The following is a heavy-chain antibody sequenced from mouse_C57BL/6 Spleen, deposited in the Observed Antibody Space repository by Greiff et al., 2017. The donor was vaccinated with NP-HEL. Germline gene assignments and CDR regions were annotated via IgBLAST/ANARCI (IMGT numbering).Heavy chain of an antibody. V-gene: IGHV1-82*01. CDR3: ARWGYGSSYGFAY. D-gene: IGHD1-1*01. CDR2: IYPGDGDT. Sequence: QVQLQQSGPELVKPGASVKISCKASGYAFSSSWMNWVKQRPGKGLEWIGRIYPGDGDTNYNGKFKGKATLTADKSSSTAYMQLSSLTSEDSAVYFCARWGYGSSYGFAYWGQGTLVTVSA. CDR1: GYAFSSSW. J-gene: IGHJ3*01.